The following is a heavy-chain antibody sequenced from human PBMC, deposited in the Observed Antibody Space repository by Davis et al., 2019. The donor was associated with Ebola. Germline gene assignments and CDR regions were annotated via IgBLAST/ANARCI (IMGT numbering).Heavy chain of an antibody. CDR2: ISISSAFI. V-gene: IGHV3-21*01. CDR3: AGGESGWDASDI. J-gene: IGHJ3*02. D-gene: IGHD6-19*01. Sequence: SLKTPCAASGFTFSSYTMTWVRPAPGKGLELVSSISISSAFIYYADSLKGRFTVSRNNAKNSLSLQMNNLRAEDTAVYYCAGGESGWDASDIWGRGTMVTVSS. CDR1: GFTFSSYT.